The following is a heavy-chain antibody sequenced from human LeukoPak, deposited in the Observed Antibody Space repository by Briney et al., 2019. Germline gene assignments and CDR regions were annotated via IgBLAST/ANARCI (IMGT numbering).Heavy chain of an antibody. J-gene: IGHJ4*02. Sequence: GGSLRLSCAASGFTFSPVWMHWVRQAPGKGLMWVSHIINDGSYTTYADSVKGRFTISRDNAKNSLYLQMNSLRAEDTAVYYCARDAGDSSGYYDFDYWGQGTLVTVSS. CDR3: ARDAGDSSGYYDFDY. CDR1: GFTFSPVW. CDR2: IINDGSYT. D-gene: IGHD3-22*01. V-gene: IGHV3-74*01.